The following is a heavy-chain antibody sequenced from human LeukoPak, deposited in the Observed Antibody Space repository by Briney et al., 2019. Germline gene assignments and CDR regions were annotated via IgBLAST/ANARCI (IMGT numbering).Heavy chain of an antibody. CDR2: IRYDGSNK. J-gene: IGHJ4*02. V-gene: IGHV3-30*02. D-gene: IGHD3-10*01. CDR1: GFTFSSYG. CDR3: AKDLGLWFGELSDY. Sequence: GGSLRLSCAASGFTFSSYGMHWVRQAPGKGLEWVAFIRYDGSNKYYADSVKGRFTISRDNSKNTPYLQMNSLRAEDTAVYYCAKDLGLWFGELSDYWGQGTLVTVSS.